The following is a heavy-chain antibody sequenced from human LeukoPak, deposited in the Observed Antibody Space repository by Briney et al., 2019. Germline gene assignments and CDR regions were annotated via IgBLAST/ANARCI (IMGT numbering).Heavy chain of an antibody. J-gene: IGHJ4*02. D-gene: IGHD1-26*01. CDR2: IYPGDSDT. CDR3: ARHVVGSTGGFIDY. Sequence: GESLKISCKGSGYSFPTYQIGWVRQMPGKGLEWMGIIYPGDSDTRYSLSFQGQVTISADKSISTAFLQWSSLKASDTAMYYCARHVVGSTGGFIDYWGQGTLVTVSS. CDR1: GYSFPTYQ. V-gene: IGHV5-51*01.